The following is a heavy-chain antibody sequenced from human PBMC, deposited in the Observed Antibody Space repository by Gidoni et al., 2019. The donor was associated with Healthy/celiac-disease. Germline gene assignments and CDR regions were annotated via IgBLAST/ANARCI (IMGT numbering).Heavy chain of an antibody. D-gene: IGHD5-12*01. CDR2: IKSKTDGGTT. J-gene: IGHJ4*02. CDR3: TTGDLGIVATTVDY. Sequence: EVQLVESGGGLVKPGGSLRLSCAASGFTFSNAWMSWVRQAPGKGLEWVGRIKSKTDGGTTDDAAPVKGRFTISRDDSKNTLYLQMNSLKTEDTAVYYCTTGDLGIVATTVDYWGQGTLVTVSS. V-gene: IGHV3-15*01. CDR1: GFTFSNAW.